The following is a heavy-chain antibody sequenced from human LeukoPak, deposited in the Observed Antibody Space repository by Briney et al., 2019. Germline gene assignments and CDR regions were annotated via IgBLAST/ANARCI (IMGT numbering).Heavy chain of an antibody. CDR3: ARTSASYYYYMDV. CDR2: INHSGST. D-gene: IGHD3-3*01. V-gene: IGHV4-34*01. CDR1: GGSFSGYY. Sequence: SETLSLTCAVYGGSFSGYYWSWIRQPPGKGLEWIGEINHSGSTNYNPSLKSRVTISVDTSKNQFSLKLSSVTAADTAVYYCARTSASYYYYMDVWGKGTTVTISS. J-gene: IGHJ6*03.